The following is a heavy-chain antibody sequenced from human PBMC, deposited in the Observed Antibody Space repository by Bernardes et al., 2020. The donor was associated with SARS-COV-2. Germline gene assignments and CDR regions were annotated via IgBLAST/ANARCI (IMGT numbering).Heavy chain of an antibody. CDR2: ISSSGTTI. CDR1: GFIFRSYE. CDR3: ARALHLVVLPAGGFD. Sequence: GGSLRLSCAASGFIFRSYEMNWVRQAPGKGLEWVSYISSSGTTIYYADSVKGRFTISRDNAKNSLYLQLNSLRAEDTAVYYCARALHLVVLPAGGFDWGQGTLVTVSS. V-gene: IGHV3-48*03. D-gene: IGHD2-2*01. J-gene: IGHJ4*02.